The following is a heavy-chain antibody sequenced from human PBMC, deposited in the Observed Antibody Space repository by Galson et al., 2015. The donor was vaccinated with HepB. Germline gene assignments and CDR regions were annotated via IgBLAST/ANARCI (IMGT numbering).Heavy chain of an antibody. D-gene: IGHD3-10*01. Sequence: LRLSCAASGFTFSSYWMSWVRQAPGKGLEWVANIKQDGSEKYYVDSVKGRFIISRDNAKNSLYLQMNNLRVEDTAIYYCARRFQSLDYWGQGALVTVSS. CDR2: IKQDGSEK. CDR3: ARRFQSLDY. V-gene: IGHV3-7*03. CDR1: GFTFSSYW. J-gene: IGHJ4*02.